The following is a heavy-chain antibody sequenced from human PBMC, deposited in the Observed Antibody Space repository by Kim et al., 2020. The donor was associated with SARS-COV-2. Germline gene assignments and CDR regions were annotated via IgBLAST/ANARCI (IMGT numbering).Heavy chain of an antibody. CDR2: IRSKAYGGTT. V-gene: IGHV3-49*04. D-gene: IGHD1-26*01. J-gene: IGHJ6*03. CDR3: TRVYSGSSILDYYYYYMGV. CDR1: GFTFGDYA. Sequence: GGSLRLSCTASGFTFGDYAMSWVRQAPGKGLEWVGFIRSKAYGGTTEYAASVKGRFTISRDDSKSIAYLQMNSLKTEDTAVYYCTRVYSGSSILDYYYYYMGVWGKGTAVTVSS.